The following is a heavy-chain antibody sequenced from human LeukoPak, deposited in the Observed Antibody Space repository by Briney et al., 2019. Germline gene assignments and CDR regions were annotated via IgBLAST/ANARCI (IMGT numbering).Heavy chain of an antibody. Sequence: PGASVKVSCKASGYTFTSYAMHWVRQAPGQRLEWMGWINAGNGNTKYSQKFQGRVTITRDTSASTAYMELSSLRSEDTAVYYCARDMTYYYDSSGYYLSYWGQGTLVTVSS. CDR3: ARDMTYYYDSSGYYLSY. V-gene: IGHV1-3*01. CDR1: GYTFTSYA. J-gene: IGHJ4*02. CDR2: INAGNGNT. D-gene: IGHD3-22*01.